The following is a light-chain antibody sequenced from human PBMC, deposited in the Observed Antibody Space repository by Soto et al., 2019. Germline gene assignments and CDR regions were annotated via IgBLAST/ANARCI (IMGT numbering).Light chain of an antibody. J-gene: IGLJ2*01. CDR1: SSDVGGYNF. CDR3: SSYAGSNIVV. CDR2: EVS. Sequence: QSALTQPPSASGSPGQSVTISCTGTSSDVGGYNFVSWYQQHPAKAPKLMIYEVSERPSGVPDRFSGSKSGNTASLTVSGLQAEAEADYYCSSYAGSNIVVFGGGTKLTVL. V-gene: IGLV2-8*01.